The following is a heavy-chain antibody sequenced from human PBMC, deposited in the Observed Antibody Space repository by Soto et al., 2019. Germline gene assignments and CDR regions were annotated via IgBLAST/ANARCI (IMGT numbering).Heavy chain of an antibody. CDR1: GGSISSTNW. D-gene: IGHD2-8*02. Sequence: QVQLRQSGPGLVKPSGTLSLSCAVSGGSISSTNWWSWVRQSPGKGLEWIGEIYHSGSTNYNPSLRGRVTMSVDKSHNQFSLQLRYVTAAATAVYYCATLPPRIELAVLPIPTWGQGTLVTVSA. J-gene: IGHJ5*02. CDR2: IYHSGST. CDR3: ATLPPRIELAVLPIPT. V-gene: IGHV4-4*02.